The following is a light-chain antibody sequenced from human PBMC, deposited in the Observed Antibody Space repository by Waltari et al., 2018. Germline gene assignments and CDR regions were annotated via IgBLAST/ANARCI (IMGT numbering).Light chain of an antibody. CDR3: QAWDSSLWV. CDR1: KLGDKY. J-gene: IGLJ3*02. Sequence: SYELTQPPSVSVSPGQPASITCSGDKLGDKYACWYQQKPGQSPVLVIYQDSKRPSGIPERFSGSNSGNTATLTISGTQAMAEADYYCQAWDSSLWVFGGGTKLTVL. V-gene: IGLV3-1*01. CDR2: QDS.